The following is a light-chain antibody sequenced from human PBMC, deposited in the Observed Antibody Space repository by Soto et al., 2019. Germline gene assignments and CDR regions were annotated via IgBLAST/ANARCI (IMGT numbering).Light chain of an antibody. Sequence: EIVLTQSPATLSLSPGERATLSCRASQSVSSYLAWYQQKPGQAPRLLIYDASNRTTGITARFSGSGSGTNFTITISIPEPEDFAVYYCHQRSNWHITFAQGTRLEIK. CDR3: HQRSNWHIT. V-gene: IGKV3-11*01. CDR2: DAS. J-gene: IGKJ5*01. CDR1: QSVSSY.